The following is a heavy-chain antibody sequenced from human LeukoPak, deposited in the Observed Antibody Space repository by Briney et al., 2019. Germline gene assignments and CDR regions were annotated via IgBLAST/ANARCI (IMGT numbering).Heavy chain of an antibody. V-gene: IGHV3-11*04. Sequence: GGSLRLSCAASGFTFSDYYMNWIRQALGKGLEWVSYISRGGSTTYYADSVKGRFTISRDNAKNSLYLQMNSLRAEDTAVYYCARGIVVVPAAPPGYWGQGTLVTVSS. CDR1: GFTFSDYY. J-gene: IGHJ4*02. CDR2: ISRGGSTT. D-gene: IGHD2-2*01. CDR3: ARGIVVVPAAPPGY.